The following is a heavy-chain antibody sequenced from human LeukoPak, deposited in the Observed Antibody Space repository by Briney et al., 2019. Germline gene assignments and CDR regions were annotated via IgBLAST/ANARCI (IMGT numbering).Heavy chain of an antibody. Sequence: SETLSLTCAVYGESFSGYYWSWIRQPPGKGLEWIGEINHSGRTNYNPSLKSRVTISLDTSRNQFSLKLNSVTAADTAVYYCAKSNGYGLVDIWGQGTMVTVSS. CDR2: INHSGRT. D-gene: IGHD3-10*01. V-gene: IGHV4-34*01. CDR3: AKSNGYGLVDI. CDR1: GESFSGYY. J-gene: IGHJ3*02.